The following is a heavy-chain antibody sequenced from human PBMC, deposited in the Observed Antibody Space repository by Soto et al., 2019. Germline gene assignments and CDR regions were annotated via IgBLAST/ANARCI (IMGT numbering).Heavy chain of an antibody. V-gene: IGHV3-21*06. J-gene: IGHJ4*02. Sequence: GGSLRLSCVASGFTFSSYSMNWVRQAPGKGLEWVSSITGSSGNVHYADSVRGRFTISRDNSKNSLYLEMNSLRAEDSAVYYCAKVPDYGDYDGYFDYWGQGTLVTVSS. CDR2: ITGSSGNV. CDR3: AKVPDYGDYDGYFDY. CDR1: GFTFSSYS. D-gene: IGHD4-17*01.